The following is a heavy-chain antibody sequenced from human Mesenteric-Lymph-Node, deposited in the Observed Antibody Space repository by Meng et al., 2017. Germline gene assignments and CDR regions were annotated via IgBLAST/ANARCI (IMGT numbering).Heavy chain of an antibody. Sequence: QVALQESGPGSVKPSGTLSLTCAVSGGSISSGTYYWGWIRQLPGKGLEWIAYIHYSGSTYYSPSLKSRVTISVDTSKNQLSLKLSSMTAADTAVYYCARYVFDSSSLYSNWFDPWGQGTLVTVSS. D-gene: IGHD3-22*01. CDR1: GGSISSGTYY. CDR2: IHYSGST. CDR3: ARYVFDSSSLYSNWFDP. V-gene: IGHV4-31*11. J-gene: IGHJ5*02.